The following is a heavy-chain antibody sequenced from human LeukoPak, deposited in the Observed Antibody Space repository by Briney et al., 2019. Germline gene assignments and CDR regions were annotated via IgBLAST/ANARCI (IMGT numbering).Heavy chain of an antibody. CDR2: FDPEDGET. J-gene: IGHJ4*02. V-gene: IGHV1-24*01. D-gene: IGHD6-13*01. CDR3: ATRGYSSSAYYFDY. Sequence: ASVKVSCKVSGYTLTELSMHWVRQAPGKGLEWMGGFDPEDGETIYAQKFQGRVTMTEDTSTDTAYMELSSLRSEDTAVYYCATRGYSSSAYYFDYWGQGTLVTVSS. CDR1: GYTLTELS.